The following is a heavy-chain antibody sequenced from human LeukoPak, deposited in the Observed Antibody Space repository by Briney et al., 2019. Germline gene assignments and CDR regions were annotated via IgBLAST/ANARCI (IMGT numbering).Heavy chain of an antibody. D-gene: IGHD3-10*01. Sequence: PSETLSLTCTVSGGSISNFYWSWIRQPAGKGLEWIGRIYTSGSTNYNPSLKSRVTMSVDTSKNQFSLKLSSVTAADTAVYYCARDYYGSGSYYHAYWGQGTLVTVSS. CDR2: IYTSGST. CDR3: ARDYYGSGSYYHAY. V-gene: IGHV4-4*07. J-gene: IGHJ4*02. CDR1: GGSISNFY.